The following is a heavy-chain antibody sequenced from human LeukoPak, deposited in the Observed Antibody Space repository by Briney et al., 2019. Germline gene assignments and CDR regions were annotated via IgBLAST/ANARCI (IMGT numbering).Heavy chain of an antibody. CDR1: GGTFSSYA. J-gene: IGHJ4*02. V-gene: IGHV1-69*13. CDR3: ARDPRAIWSGYYGANYFDY. Sequence: ASVKVSCKASGGTFSSYAISWVRQAPGQGLEWMGVIIPIFGTANYAQKFQGRVTITADESTSTAYMELSSLRSEDTAAYYCARDPRAIWSGYYGANYFDYWGQGTLVTVSS. D-gene: IGHD3-3*01. CDR2: IIPIFGTA.